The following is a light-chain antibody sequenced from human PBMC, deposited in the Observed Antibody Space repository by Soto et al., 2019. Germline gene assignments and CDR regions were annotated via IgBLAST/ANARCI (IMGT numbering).Light chain of an antibody. Sequence: EIVLTQSPATLSLSPGERATLSCRASQSVSRYLAWYQQKPGQAPRLLIYDASNRANGIPARFSGSGSGTDFTLTISSLGPEDFAVYYCQQRSNWPRTFGPGTKVDIK. CDR1: QSVSRY. CDR3: QQRSNWPRT. V-gene: IGKV3-11*01. J-gene: IGKJ3*01. CDR2: DAS.